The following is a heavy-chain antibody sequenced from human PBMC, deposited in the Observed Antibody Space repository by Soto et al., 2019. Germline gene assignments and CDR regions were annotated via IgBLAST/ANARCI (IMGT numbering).Heavy chain of an antibody. D-gene: IGHD6-19*01. CDR3: SRGPSLIAVAGNSEYYYYGMDV. CDR2: ISYDGSNK. CDR1: GFTFSSYA. Sequence: QVQLVESGGGVVQPGRSLRLSCAASGFTFSSYAMHWVRQAPGKGLERVAVISYDGSNKYYADSVKGRFTISRDNSKNTLYLQMNSLRAEDTAVYYCSRGPSLIAVAGNSEYYYYGMDVWGQGTTVTVSS. V-gene: IGHV3-30-3*01. J-gene: IGHJ6*02.